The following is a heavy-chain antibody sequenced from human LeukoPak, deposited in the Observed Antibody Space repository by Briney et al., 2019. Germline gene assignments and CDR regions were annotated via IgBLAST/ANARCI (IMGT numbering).Heavy chain of an antibody. CDR1: GGSISSSSYY. J-gene: IGHJ4*02. CDR2: IYYSGST. Sequence: PSETLSLTCTVSGGSISSSSYYWGWIRQPPGKGLEWIGSIYYSGSTYYNPSLKSRVTISVDTSENQFSLKLSSVTAADTAVYYCATAGYCSSTSCYVESEFDYWGQGTLVTVSS. CDR3: ATAGYCSSTSCYVESEFDY. D-gene: IGHD2-2*01. V-gene: IGHV4-39*01.